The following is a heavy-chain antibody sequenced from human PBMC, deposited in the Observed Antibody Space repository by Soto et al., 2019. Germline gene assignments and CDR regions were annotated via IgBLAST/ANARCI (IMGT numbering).Heavy chain of an antibody. V-gene: IGHV3-30*04. CDR3: ARDGGNRACDY. Sequence: QPGGSLRLSCAASGFTFSSYDAHWVRQAPGKGLEWVAVISYHGRNEYYADSVQGRFTISRDNSKNTLYLQMNSLRAEDTAVYYCARDGGNRACDYWGQGNLVTVSS. CDR2: ISYHGRNE. D-gene: IGHD3-16*01. J-gene: IGHJ4*02. CDR1: GFTFSSYD.